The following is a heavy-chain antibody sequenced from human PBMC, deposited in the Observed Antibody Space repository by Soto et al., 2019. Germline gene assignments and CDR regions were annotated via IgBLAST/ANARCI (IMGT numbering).Heavy chain of an antibody. J-gene: IGHJ4*02. CDR3: ARGKGTGTFSY. CDR2: IYNSGST. V-gene: IGHV4-59*01. D-gene: IGHD1-7*01. Sequence: QVQLQESGPGLVKPSETLSLTCTVSGGSISSYYWSWIRQPPGKGLEWIANIYNSGSTNYNPSLKSRVTISVDTSTNQFSLKLSSVTAADTAFYYCARGKGTGTFSYWGQGTLVTVSS. CDR1: GGSISSYY.